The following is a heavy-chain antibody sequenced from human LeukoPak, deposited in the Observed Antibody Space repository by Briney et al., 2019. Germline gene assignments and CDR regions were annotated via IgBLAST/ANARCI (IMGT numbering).Heavy chain of an antibody. D-gene: IGHD3-22*01. CDR1: GGTFSSYA. V-gene: IGHV1-69*13. Sequence: ASVKVSCKASGGTFSSYAISWVRQAPGQGLEWMGGIIPIFGTANYAQKFQGRVTITADESTSTAYMELSSLRSEDTAVYYCASPTYYYDSSGYRYYSDYWGQGTLVTVSS. CDR3: ASPTYYYDSSGYRYYSDY. J-gene: IGHJ4*02. CDR2: IIPIFGTA.